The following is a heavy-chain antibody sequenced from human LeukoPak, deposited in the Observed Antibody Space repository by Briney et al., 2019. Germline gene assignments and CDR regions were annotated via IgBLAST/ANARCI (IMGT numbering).Heavy chain of an antibody. J-gene: IGHJ1*01. V-gene: IGHV3-74*01. Sequence: GGSLRLSCAASGFSFTNYWMHWVRQAPGKGLVWVSHINSDGSATRYADSVKGRFTISRDNAMNTLYLQMNSLRGEDTAVYYCAKPGIAAAGTKRAEYFQHWGQGTLVTVSS. CDR2: INSDGSAT. CDR1: GFSFTNYW. D-gene: IGHD6-13*01. CDR3: AKPGIAAAGTKRAEYFQH.